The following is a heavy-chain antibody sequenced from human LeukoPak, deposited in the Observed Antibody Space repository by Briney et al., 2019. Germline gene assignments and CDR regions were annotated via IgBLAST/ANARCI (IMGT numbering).Heavy chain of an antibody. CDR1: GGTFSSYA. Sequence: ASVKVSCKASGGTFSSYAISWVRQAPGQGLEWMGWMNPNSGNTGYAQKFQGRVTITRNTSISTAYMELSSLRSEDTAVYYCARAGGLRTGDDYWGQGTLVTVSS. CDR3: ARAGGLRTGDDY. CDR2: MNPNSGNT. V-gene: IGHV1-8*03. D-gene: IGHD7-27*01. J-gene: IGHJ4*02.